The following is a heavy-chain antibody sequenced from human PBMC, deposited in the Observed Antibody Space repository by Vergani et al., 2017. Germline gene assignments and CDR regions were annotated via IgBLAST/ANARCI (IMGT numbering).Heavy chain of an antibody. V-gene: IGHV4-31*03. D-gene: IGHD6-6*01. Sequence: QLQLQESGPGLMKPSETLSLTCTVSGGSISSNSYYWSWIRQHPGKGLEWIGYIYYSGSTYYNPSLKSRVTISVDTSKNQFSLKLSSVTAADTAVYYCARGDSSSPGGPFDYWGQGTLVTVSS. J-gene: IGHJ4*02. CDR1: GGSISSNSYY. CDR2: IYYSGST. CDR3: ARGDSSSPGGPFDY.